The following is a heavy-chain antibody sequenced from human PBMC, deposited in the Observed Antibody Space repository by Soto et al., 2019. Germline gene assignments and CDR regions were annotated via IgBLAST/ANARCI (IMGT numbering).Heavy chain of an antibody. J-gene: IGHJ6*02. Sequence: SETLSLTCTVSGGSISSEYYHWTWIRQAPGKGLEWIGYIHCSGSVHYNPSLQSRLTMSVDTSKNLFSLKLSSVTAADTAVYFCAREDDGGDRDYYGLDVWGQGTTVTVSS. V-gene: IGHV4-30-4*01. CDR1: GGSISSEYYH. D-gene: IGHD2-21*02. CDR3: AREDDGGDRDYYGLDV. CDR2: IHCSGSV.